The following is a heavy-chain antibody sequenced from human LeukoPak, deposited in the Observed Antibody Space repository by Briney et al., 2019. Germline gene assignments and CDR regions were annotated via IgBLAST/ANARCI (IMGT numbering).Heavy chain of an antibody. V-gene: IGHV3-43D*03. CDR1: GFTFDDYA. J-gene: IGHJ4*02. Sequence: GGSLRLSCAASGFTFDDYAMHWVRQAPGKGLEWVSLISWDGGSTYYADSVKGRFTISRDNSKNSLYLQMNSLRAEDTALYYCARDRGGADDFWSGYYTGYFDYWGQGALVTVSS. CDR2: ISWDGGST. D-gene: IGHD3-3*01. CDR3: ARDRGGADDFWSGYYTGYFDY.